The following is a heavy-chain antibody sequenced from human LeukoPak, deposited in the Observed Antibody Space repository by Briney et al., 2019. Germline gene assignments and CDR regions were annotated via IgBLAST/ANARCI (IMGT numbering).Heavy chain of an antibody. Sequence: GASVKVSCKASEYTFTSYYMHCVRQAPGQGLEWMGIINPSGGSTSYAQKFQGRVTVTRDTSTSTVYMELSSLRSEDTAVYYCARGTLGYCSGGSCPHHDTFDIWGQGTMVTVSS. D-gene: IGHD2-15*01. CDR1: EYTFTSYY. CDR3: ARGTLGYCSGGSCPHHDTFDI. V-gene: IGHV1-46*01. CDR2: INPSGGST. J-gene: IGHJ3*02.